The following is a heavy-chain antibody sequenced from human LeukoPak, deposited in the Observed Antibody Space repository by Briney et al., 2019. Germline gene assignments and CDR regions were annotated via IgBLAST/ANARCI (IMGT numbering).Heavy chain of an antibody. CDR3: ARWGSTVVRDIDY. V-gene: IGHV3-7*01. J-gene: IGHJ4*02. D-gene: IGHD4-23*01. CDR2: IKQDGSDK. Sequence: GRSLRLSCAASGFTFSPFWMSWVRQAPGKGLEWVANIKQDGSDKNYVDSVKGRFTISRDNAKNSLYLQMNSLRAEDTAVYYCARWGSTVVRDIDYWGQGTLVTVSS. CDR1: GFTFSPFW.